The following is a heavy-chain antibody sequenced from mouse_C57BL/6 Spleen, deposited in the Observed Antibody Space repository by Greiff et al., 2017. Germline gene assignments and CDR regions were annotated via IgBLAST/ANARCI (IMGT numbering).Heavy chain of an antibody. V-gene: IGHV10-1*01. CDR2: IRSKSNNYAT. CDR3: VRPFYDYDAMDY. D-gene: IGHD1-1*01. J-gene: IGHJ4*01. CDR1: GFTFNTYA. Sequence: EVKLVESGGGLVQPKGSLKLSCAASGFTFNTYAMNWVRQAPGKGLEWVARIRSKSNNYATYYADSVKDRFTISRDDSESMLYLQMNNLKTEDTAMYYCVRPFYDYDAMDYWGQGTSVTVSS.